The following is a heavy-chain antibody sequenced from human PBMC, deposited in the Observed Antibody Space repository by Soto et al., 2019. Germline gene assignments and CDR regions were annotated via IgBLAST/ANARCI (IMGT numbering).Heavy chain of an antibody. V-gene: IGHV4-59*01. J-gene: IGHJ6*02. Sequence: ASETLSLTCTVSGGSISSYYWSWIRQPPGKGLEWIGYIYYSGSTNYNPSLKSRVTISVDTSKNQFSLKLSSVTAADTAVYYCARAYTNLNPYGMDVWGQGTTVTVSS. CDR2: IYYSGST. D-gene: IGHD3-16*01. CDR3: ARAYTNLNPYGMDV. CDR1: GGSISSYY.